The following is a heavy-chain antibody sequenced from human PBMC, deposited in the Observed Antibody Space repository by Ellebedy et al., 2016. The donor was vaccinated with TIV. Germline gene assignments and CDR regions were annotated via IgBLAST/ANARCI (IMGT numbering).Heavy chain of an antibody. Sequence: MPSETLSLTCDVSGASVKNDYWSWVRQPPMKGLEWIGDIYYGGTTSYNPSLGNRVTMSLDTSKNQFSLKVASVTAADTAVYYCARELGGIDWEPLGYWGQGALVIVSS. CDR3: ARELGGIDWEPLGY. D-gene: IGHD1-26*01. CDR2: IYYGGTT. V-gene: IGHV4-59*02. J-gene: IGHJ4*02. CDR1: GASVKNDY.